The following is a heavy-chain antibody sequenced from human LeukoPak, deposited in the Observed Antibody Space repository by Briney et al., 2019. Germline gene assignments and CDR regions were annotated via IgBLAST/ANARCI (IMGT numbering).Heavy chain of an antibody. D-gene: IGHD3-16*02. CDR2: IKEDGSEK. CDR3: ARRSYRGVIGLYYYYYMDV. J-gene: IGHJ6*03. V-gene: IGHV3-7*01. CDR1: GFTFSSYW. Sequence: PGGSLRLSCAASGFTFSSYWMSWVRQAPGKGLEWVANIKEDGSEKYYVDSVKGRFTMSRDNAKNSVYLQMNRLRVEDTAVYYCARRSYRGVIGLYYYYYMDVWGQGTTVTVSS.